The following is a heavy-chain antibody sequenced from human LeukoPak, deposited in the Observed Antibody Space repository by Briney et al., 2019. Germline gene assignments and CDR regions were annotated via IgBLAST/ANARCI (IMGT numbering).Heavy chain of an antibody. CDR1: GFSFSSYS. CDR3: VKGPCSGGSCYLDY. Sequence: GGSLRLSCSASGFSFSSYSMHWVRQSPGKGLEYVSAISSNGGSTYYADSVRGRFTISRDNSKNTLYLQMSSLRPDDTAIYYCVKGPCSGGSCYLDYWGQGTLVTVAS. CDR2: ISSNGGST. J-gene: IGHJ4*02. D-gene: IGHD2-15*01. V-gene: IGHV3-64D*06.